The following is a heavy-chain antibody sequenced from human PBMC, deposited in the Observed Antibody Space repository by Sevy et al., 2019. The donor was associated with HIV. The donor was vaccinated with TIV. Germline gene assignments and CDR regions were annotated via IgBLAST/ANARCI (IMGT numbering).Heavy chain of an antibody. Sequence: GGSLRLSCAASGFTFSSYAMHWVRQAPGKGLEWVAVISYDGSNKYYADSVKGRFTISRDNSKNTLYLQMNSLRAEDTAGYYCARVASRFLEWLQFDYWGQGTLVTVSS. J-gene: IGHJ4*02. D-gene: IGHD3-3*01. CDR2: ISYDGSNK. V-gene: IGHV3-30-3*01. CDR1: GFTFSSYA. CDR3: ARVASRFLEWLQFDY.